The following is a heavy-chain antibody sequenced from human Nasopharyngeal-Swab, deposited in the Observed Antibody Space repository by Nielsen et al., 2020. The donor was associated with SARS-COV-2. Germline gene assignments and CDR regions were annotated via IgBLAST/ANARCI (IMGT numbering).Heavy chain of an antibody. J-gene: IGHJ4*02. V-gene: IGHV1-46*01. D-gene: IGHD3-10*01. CDR2: INPSAAYT. Sequence: ASVKVSCKTSGYTFINYYMHWVRQAPGQGLGWMGIINPSAAYTSYAQKFQGRVTVTRDTSTRTVYMELSGLRSEDTAVYYCARFAFGSGSSADYWGQGTLVTVSS. CDR1: GYTFINYY. CDR3: ARFAFGSGSSADY.